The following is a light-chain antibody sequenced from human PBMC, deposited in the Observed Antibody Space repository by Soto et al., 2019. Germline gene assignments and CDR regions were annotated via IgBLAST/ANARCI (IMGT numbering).Light chain of an antibody. Sequence: EIVVTQSPATLSVSPGERATLSCRASQSVSTNVAWYQQKPGQAPRLLIYGPSTRASGIPARFSGSGSGREFTLTISSLQSEDFAVYYCHQYNSWPRGTFGPGTKVEIK. CDR2: GPS. CDR1: QSVSTN. J-gene: IGKJ3*01. CDR3: HQYNSWPRGT. V-gene: IGKV3-15*01.